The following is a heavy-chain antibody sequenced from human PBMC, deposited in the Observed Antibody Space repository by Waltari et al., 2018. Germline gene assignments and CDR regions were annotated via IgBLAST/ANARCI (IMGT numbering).Heavy chain of an antibody. CDR1: GLSPSTSGVG. V-gene: IGHV2-5*01. D-gene: IGHD6-13*01. CDR3: AHSLPGSSSWFYFDY. J-gene: IGHJ4*02. CDR2: IYCKDDK. Sequence: QITLKESGPTLGKHIQTLTLTATFTGLSPSTSGVGAGWIRQPPGKAMEWLSLIYCKDDKRYSPSLKSMLTITKNTSKNQVVLTITNMDRVDTATYSFAHSLPGSSSWFYFDYWGQGTLVTVSS.